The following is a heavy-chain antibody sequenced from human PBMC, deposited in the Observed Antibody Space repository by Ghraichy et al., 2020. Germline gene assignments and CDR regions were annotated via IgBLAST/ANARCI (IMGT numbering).Heavy chain of an antibody. V-gene: IGHV1-2*04. CDR3: ARGQRLDYGGNSVMDY. CDR2: INPNSGGT. Sequence: ASVKDSCKASGYTFTGYYMHWVRQAPGQGLEWMGWINPNSGGTNYAQKFQGWVTMTRDTSISTAYMELSRLRSDDTAVYYCARGQRLDYGGNSVMDYWGQGTLVTVSS. J-gene: IGHJ4*02. D-gene: IGHD4-23*01. CDR1: GYTFTGYY.